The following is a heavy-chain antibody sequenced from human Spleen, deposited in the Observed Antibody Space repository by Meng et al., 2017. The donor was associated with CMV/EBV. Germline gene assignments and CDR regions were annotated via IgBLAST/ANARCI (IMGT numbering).Heavy chain of an antibody. CDR1: EFTFSTCT. V-gene: IGHV3-30-3*01. CDR2: ISYNGTNK. CDR3: ARALGAAECS. J-gene: IGHJ5*02. D-gene: IGHD6-13*01. Sequence: GGSLRLSCAASEFTFSTCTMYWVRQAPGKGLEWVALISYNGTNKYYADSVKGRFTISSDNAKNSLYLQMNSLRAEDTAVYYCARALGAAECSWGQGTLVTVSS.